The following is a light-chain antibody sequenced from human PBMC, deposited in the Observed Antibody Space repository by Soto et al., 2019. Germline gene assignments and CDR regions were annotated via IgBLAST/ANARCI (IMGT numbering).Light chain of an antibody. CDR1: QSISSW. V-gene: IGKV1-5*03. Sequence: DIQMTQSPSTLSASVGDRVTITCRASQSISSWLAWYQQKPGKAPKLLIYKASSLESGVPSRFSGSGSGKEFTLTSSSLQPDDFATYYCQQYNSYSGTFGQGTKVEIK. J-gene: IGKJ1*01. CDR2: KAS. CDR3: QQYNSYSGT.